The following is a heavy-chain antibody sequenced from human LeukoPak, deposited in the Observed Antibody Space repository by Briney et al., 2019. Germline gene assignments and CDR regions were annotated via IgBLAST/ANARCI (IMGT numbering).Heavy chain of an antibody. D-gene: IGHD4-17*01. V-gene: IGHV3-21*01. J-gene: IGHJ4*02. CDR3: ARDYGDYGPGD. CDR1: GFTFSNYN. CDR2: ITTGGTFI. Sequence: GGSLRLSCAASGFTFSNYNMNWVRQAPGKGLEWVSSITTGGTFIYYGDSVEGRFTISRDNAKNSLYLHMNSLRAEDTAVYYCARDYGDYGPGDWGQGTLVTVSS.